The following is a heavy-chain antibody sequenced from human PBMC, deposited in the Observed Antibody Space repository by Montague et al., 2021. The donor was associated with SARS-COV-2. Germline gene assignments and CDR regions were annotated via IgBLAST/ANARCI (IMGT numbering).Heavy chain of an antibody. J-gene: IGHJ5*01. CDR3: AREGGTKSSHWWGAFDS. CDR2: IFYSGST. Sequence: SETLSLTCTVSGGSISSYYWNWIRQAPGTGLEWIGYIFYSGSTSYNPSLNSRVTISIDTSKKQFSLKLTSVTAADTAVYFCAREGGTKSSHWWGAFDSWGHGTLVTVSS. CDR1: GGSISSYY. V-gene: IGHV4-59*01. D-gene: IGHD2-15*01.